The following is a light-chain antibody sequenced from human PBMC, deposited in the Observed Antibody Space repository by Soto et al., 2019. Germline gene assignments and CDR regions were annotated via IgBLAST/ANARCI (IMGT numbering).Light chain of an antibody. J-gene: IGKJ5*01. Sequence: EIVLTQSPATLSLSPGERATLCVRASQSVSSYLAWYQQKPGQAPRLLIYDASNRATGIPARFSGSGSGTDFTLTISSLEPEDFAVYYCQQRRSWQVTFGQGTRLEIK. CDR2: DAS. CDR3: QQRRSWQVT. CDR1: QSVSSY. V-gene: IGKV3-11*01.